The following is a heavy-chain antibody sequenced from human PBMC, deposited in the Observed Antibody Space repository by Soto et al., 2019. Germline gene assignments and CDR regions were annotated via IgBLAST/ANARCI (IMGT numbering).Heavy chain of an antibody. Sequence: EVQIVESGGGLVQPGGSLRLSCVASEFNFSYYWMHWGRQVPGKGPVWVSRIHGDGSSTTYADSVNGRFTISRDNAKNTLYLQMASLRVEDTAVYFCARGDVGAFDLWGQGTMVTVSS. V-gene: IGHV3-74*03. D-gene: IGHD1-26*01. CDR2: IHGDGSST. J-gene: IGHJ3*01. CDR3: ARGDVGAFDL. CDR1: EFNFSYYW.